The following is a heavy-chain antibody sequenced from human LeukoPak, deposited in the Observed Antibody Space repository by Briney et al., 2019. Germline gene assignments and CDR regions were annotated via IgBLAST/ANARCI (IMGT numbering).Heavy chain of an antibody. CDR3: ARIGTSLAAY. CDR1: GFFFSSYW. CDR2: ITHDGSAT. V-gene: IGHV3-74*01. Sequence: GGSLRLSCAASGFFFSSYWFHWVREVPGKGLLWVARITHDGSATSYADFVRGRFTISRDSAKNTLYLQMNSLRAEDTAVYYCARIGTSLAAYWGQGTLVTVSS. J-gene: IGHJ4*02. D-gene: IGHD1-1*01.